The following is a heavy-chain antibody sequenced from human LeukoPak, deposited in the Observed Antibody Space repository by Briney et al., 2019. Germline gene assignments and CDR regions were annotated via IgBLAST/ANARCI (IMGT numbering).Heavy chain of an antibody. CDR1: GYTFTDYY. CDR2: IKTNTGDT. V-gene: IGHV1-2*02. CDR3: ARGASRSFDY. J-gene: IGHJ4*02. Sequence: ASVKVSCKASGYTFTDYYMHWVRQAPGQGLEWMGWIKTNTGDTNSAQKFQGRVTLTRDTSISAAYMELSSLRSGDTAVYFCARGASRSFDYWGQGTLVTVSS.